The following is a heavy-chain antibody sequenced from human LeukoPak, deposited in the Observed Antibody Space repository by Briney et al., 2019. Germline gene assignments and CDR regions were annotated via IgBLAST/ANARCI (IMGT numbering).Heavy chain of an antibody. D-gene: IGHD3-3*01. J-gene: IGHJ4*02. Sequence: GGSLRLSCITSGLNFSVYYMTWIRQAPGNGLGAPGNGLEWLSHISKTGTSAYYADSVRGRFTISRDNAKNSLYLHMNNLRAEDTAVYYCVAGVALDYWGQGALVTVSS. CDR2: ISKTGTSA. CDR1: GLNFSVYY. V-gene: IGHV3-11*01. CDR3: VAGVALDY.